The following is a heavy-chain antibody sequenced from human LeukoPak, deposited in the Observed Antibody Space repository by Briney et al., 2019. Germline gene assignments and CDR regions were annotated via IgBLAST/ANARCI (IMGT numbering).Heavy chain of an antibody. D-gene: IGHD3-10*01. CDR3: ARAPITMVRGVPPTKFDY. Sequence: PGGSLRLSCAASGFTFSSYSMNWVRQAPGKGLGWVSSISSSSSYIYYADSVKGRFTISRDNAKNSLYLQMNSLRAEDTAVYYCARAPITMVRGVPPTKFDYWGQGTLVTVSS. J-gene: IGHJ4*02. CDR2: ISSSSSYI. V-gene: IGHV3-21*01. CDR1: GFTFSSYS.